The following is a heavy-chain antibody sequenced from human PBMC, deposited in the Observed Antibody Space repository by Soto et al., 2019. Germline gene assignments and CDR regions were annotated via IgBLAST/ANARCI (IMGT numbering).Heavy chain of an antibody. D-gene: IGHD2-15*01. J-gene: IGHJ6*02. CDR3: ARHLTYCSAGSCYSDFPYYGMDV. CDR2: IYYSGST. CDR1: GGSIGSSSYY. Sequence: SETLSLTCTVSGGSIGSSSYYWGWIRQPPGKGLEWIGSIYYSGSTYYNPSLESRVTISVDTSKNQFSLKLSSVTAADTAVYYCARHLTYCSAGSCYSDFPYYGMDVWGQGTTVTVSS. V-gene: IGHV4-39*01.